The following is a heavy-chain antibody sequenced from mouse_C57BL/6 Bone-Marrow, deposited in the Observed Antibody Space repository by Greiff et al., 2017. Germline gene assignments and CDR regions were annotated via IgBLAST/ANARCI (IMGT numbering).Heavy chain of an antibody. D-gene: IGHD1-1*01. CDR1: GYTFTDYY. V-gene: IGHV1-76*01. CDR3: AGPIYYYGSSYVFHVHYYAMDY. J-gene: IGHJ4*01. Sequence: QVQLQQSGAELVRPGASVKLSCKASGYTFTDYYINWVKQRPGQGLEWIARIYPGSGNTYYNEKFKGKATLTAEKSSSTAYMQLSSLTSEDSAVYFWAGPIYYYGSSYVFHVHYYAMDYWGQGTSVTVSS. CDR2: IYPGSGNT.